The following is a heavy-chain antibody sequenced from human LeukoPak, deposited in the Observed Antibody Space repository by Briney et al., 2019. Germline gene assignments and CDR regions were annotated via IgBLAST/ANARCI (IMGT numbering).Heavy chain of an antibody. V-gene: IGHV4-59*01. CDR3: ARGNLGYYNSMDV. J-gene: IGHJ6*02. CDR2: IDHSGTA. CDR1: GGSISDYY. Sequence: SETLSLTCSVTGGSISDYYWSWIRQPPGKGLEWIGYIDHSGTANYNPSLRSRVTISVDTSKNQFSLKLTAVTAADTAMYYCARGNLGYYNSMDVWGQGTTATAS.